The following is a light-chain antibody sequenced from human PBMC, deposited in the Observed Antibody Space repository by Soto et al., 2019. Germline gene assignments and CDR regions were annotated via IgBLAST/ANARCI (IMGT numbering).Light chain of an antibody. J-gene: IGLJ2*01. CDR3: SSYTNSSPYVV. V-gene: IGLV2-14*01. CDR2: DVS. Sequence: QSALTQPASVSGSPGQSITISCTGTSSDVGGYNYVSWYQQHPGKAPKLMIYDVSNRPSGVSNRFSGSKSGNTASLTISGLQAEDEADYYCSSYTNSSPYVVFGGGTTLTVL. CDR1: SSDVGGYNY.